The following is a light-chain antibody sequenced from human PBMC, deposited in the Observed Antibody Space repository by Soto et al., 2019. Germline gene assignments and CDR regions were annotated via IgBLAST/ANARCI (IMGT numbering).Light chain of an antibody. CDR1: RGVSSY. J-gene: IGKJ5*01. V-gene: IGKV3-11*01. CDR2: GAS. CDR3: QQHTNWPPIT. Sequence: EIVLTQSPGTLSLSPGERATLSCRCSRGVSSYLAWYHQKPGQAPRLLIYGASSRATGLPARFSGSGSGTDFTLTISSLEPEDFAVYYCQQHTNWPPITFGQGTRLEIK.